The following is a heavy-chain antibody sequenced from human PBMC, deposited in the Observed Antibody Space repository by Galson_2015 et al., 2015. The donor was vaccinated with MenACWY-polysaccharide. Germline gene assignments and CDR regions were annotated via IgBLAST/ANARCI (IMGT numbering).Heavy chain of an antibody. Sequence: SLRLSCAASGFTFSNFWMSWVRQAPGKELEWVASIKQDGSEKYLVDSVKGRFTVSRDNAENSLFLQMNSLRAEDTAEYYCAKERWVRGLFLAQWGRGPRVPFPS. CDR2: IKQDGSEK. V-gene: IGHV3-7*01. J-gene: IGHJ4*02. D-gene: IGHD3-10*01. CDR1: GFTFSNFW. CDR3: AKERWVRGLFLAQ.